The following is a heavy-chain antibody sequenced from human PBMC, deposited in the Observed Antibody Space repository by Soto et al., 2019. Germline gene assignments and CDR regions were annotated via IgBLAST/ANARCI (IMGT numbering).Heavy chain of an antibody. V-gene: IGHV4-61*01. CDR3: ARDIRGYSRAFDY. CDR2: IYSSGST. D-gene: IGHD5-18*01. J-gene: IGHJ4*02. Sequence: SATLSLTCTVSGNSVTSDNYYWTWIRQPPGKGLEWIGYIYSSGSTKYNPSLKSRVTISLDTSSNQFSLKLTSVTAADTAVYYCARDIRGYSRAFDYWGQGTLVTVS. CDR1: GNSVTSDNYY.